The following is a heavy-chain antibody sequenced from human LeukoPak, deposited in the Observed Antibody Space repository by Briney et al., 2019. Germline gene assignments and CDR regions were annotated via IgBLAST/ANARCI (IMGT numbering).Heavy chain of an antibody. V-gene: IGHV4-59*08. CDR3: ARTTPPYYYYMDV. J-gene: IGHJ6*03. D-gene: IGHD1-1*01. Sequence: SETLSLTCTVSGGSISSYYWSWIRQPPGKGLEWIGYIYYSGSTNYNPSLKSRVTISIDTSKSQFSLKLTSVTAADTAVYYCARTTPPYYYYMDVWAKGTTVPVSS. CDR2: IYYSGST. CDR1: GGSISSYY.